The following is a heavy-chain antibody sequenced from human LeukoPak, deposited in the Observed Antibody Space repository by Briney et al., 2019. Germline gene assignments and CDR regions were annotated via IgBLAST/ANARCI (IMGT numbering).Heavy chain of an antibody. CDR3: ARENSGSYYQFDC. CDR2: TSGSGGST. Sequence: GGSLRLSCAASGFTFSSYAMSWVRQAPGKGLEWVSATSGSGGSTYYADSVKGRFTISRDNAKNSLYLQMNSLRPEDTAVYYCARENSGSYYQFDCWGQGTLVTVSS. V-gene: IGHV3-23*01. J-gene: IGHJ4*02. D-gene: IGHD1-26*01. CDR1: GFTFSSYA.